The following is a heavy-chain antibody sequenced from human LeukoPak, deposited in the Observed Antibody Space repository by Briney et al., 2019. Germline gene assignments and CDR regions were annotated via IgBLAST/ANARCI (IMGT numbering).Heavy chain of an antibody. CDR3: ARDGLLPGALKNYYYGMDV. CDR2: IYSGGST. CDR1: GFTVSSNY. Sequence: GGSLRLSCAASGFTVSSNYMSWVRQAPGKGLEWASVIYSGGSTYYADSVKGRFTISRDNSKNTLYLQMNSLRAEDTAVYYCARDGLLPGALKNYYYGMDVWGQGTTVTVSS. D-gene: IGHD2-15*01. J-gene: IGHJ6*02. V-gene: IGHV3-66*01.